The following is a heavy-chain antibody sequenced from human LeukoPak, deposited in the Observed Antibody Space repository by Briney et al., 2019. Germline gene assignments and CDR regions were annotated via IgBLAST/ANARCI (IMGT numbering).Heavy chain of an antibody. CDR2: IHHSGST. J-gene: IGHJ4*02. CDR1: GGSINSGDYY. D-gene: IGHD3-9*01. V-gene: IGHV4-30-2*01. CDR3: AREVDYDILTGAFDY. Sequence: PSETLSLTCTVSGGSINSGDYYWSWIRQPPGKGLEWIGYIHHSGSTYYTASLKSRVTISVDTSKNQFSLKLSSVTAADTAVYYCAREVDYDILTGAFDYWGQGTLVTVSS.